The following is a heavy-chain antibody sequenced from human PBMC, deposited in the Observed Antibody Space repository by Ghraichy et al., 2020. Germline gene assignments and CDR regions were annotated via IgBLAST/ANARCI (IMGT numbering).Heavy chain of an antibody. D-gene: IGHD4-17*01. CDR2: INHSGYI. J-gene: IGHJ5*02. V-gene: IGHV4-34*01. CDR3: ARDPSKVTTFPKVGWFDP. CDR1: GGSFSGYY. Sequence: SETLSLTCAVYGGSFSGYYWSWIRQPPGKGLEWIGEINHSGYINYNPSLKSRVTISVDTSKNQFSLKLTSVTAADTAVYYCARDPSKVTTFPKVGWFDPWGQGTLVTVSS.